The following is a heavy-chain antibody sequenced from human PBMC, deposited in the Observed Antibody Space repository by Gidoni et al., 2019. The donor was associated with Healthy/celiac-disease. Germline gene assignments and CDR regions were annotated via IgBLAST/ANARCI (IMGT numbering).Heavy chain of an antibody. CDR1: GGTFSSYT. Sequence: QVQLVQSGAEVKKPGSSVKVSCKASGGTFSSYTISWVRQAPGQGLEWMGRIIPILGIANYAQKFQGRVTITADKSTSTAYMELSSLRSEDTAVYYCARSGRYYYGSGSYEEYGMDVWGQGTTVTVSS. J-gene: IGHJ6*02. D-gene: IGHD3-10*01. V-gene: IGHV1-69*02. CDR3: ARSGRYYYGSGSYEEYGMDV. CDR2: IIPILGIA.